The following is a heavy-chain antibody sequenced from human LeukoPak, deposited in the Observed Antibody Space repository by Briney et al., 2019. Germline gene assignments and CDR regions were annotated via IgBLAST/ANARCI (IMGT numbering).Heavy chain of an antibody. V-gene: IGHV3-20*04. CDR2: INWNGGST. Sequence: PGGSLRLSCAVSGFTFDDYGMNWVRQAPGKGLEWISFINWNGGSTGYADSVKGRFTISRDNAKNSLYLQMNSLRAEDTAVYYCARDLQSSGSGSGYLNWGQGTLVTVSS. J-gene: IGHJ4*02. CDR1: GFTFDDYG. D-gene: IGHD3-10*01. CDR3: ARDLQSSGSGSGYLN.